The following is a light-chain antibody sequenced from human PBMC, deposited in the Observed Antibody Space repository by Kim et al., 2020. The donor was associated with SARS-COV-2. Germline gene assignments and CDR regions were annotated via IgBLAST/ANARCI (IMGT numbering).Light chain of an antibody. J-gene: IGLJ3*02. CDR1: SGHSSYA. CDR2: VNYDGSH. Sequence: SVKLTCTLSSGHSSYAIAWHQQQPEKGPRYLMKVNYDGSHNKGDGIPDRFSGSSSGAERYLTISSLQSEDEADYYCQTWDTGIWVFGGGTRLTVL. CDR3: QTWDTGIWV. V-gene: IGLV4-69*01.